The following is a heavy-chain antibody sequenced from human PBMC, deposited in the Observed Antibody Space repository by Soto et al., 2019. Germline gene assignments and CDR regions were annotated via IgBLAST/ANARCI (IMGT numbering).Heavy chain of an antibody. CDR2: ISGSGGST. CDR1: GFTFSSYA. CDR3: AKVYRLTMIGGTFDY. V-gene: IGHV3-23*01. D-gene: IGHD3-22*01. Sequence: GGSLRLSCAASGFTFSSYAMSWVRQAPGKGLEWVSAISGSGGSTYYADSVKGRFTISRDNSKNTLYLQMNSLRAEDTAVYYCAKVYRLTMIGGTFDYWGQGTLVTVSS. J-gene: IGHJ4*02.